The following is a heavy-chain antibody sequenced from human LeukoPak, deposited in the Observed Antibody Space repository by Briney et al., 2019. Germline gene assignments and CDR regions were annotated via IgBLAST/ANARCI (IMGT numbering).Heavy chain of an antibody. V-gene: IGHV4-39*01. D-gene: IGHD2-2*02. Sequence: SETLSLTRTLSRGSISSSSYYWGWIRPPPGKGLEWIGSIYYSGRTYYHPSLKSRVTIPVDTSQNQFSLKLGSVPAADTAVYYCARRVVPAAIKGNWFDPWGQGTLVTVPS. J-gene: IGHJ5*02. CDR1: RGSISSSSYY. CDR3: ARRVVPAAIKGNWFDP. CDR2: IYYSGRT.